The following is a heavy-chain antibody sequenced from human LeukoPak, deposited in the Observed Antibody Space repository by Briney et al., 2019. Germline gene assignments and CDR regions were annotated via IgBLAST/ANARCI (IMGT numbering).Heavy chain of an antibody. CDR2: ISGSGGST. D-gene: IGHD4-23*01. J-gene: IGHJ5*02. Sequence: PGGSLRLSCAASGFTFSSYAMCWVRQAPGKGLEWVSAISGSGGSTYYADSVKGRFTISRGNSKNTLYLQMNSLRAEDTAVYYCAIRSMYYGGNPAWGQGTLVTVSS. CDR3: AIRSMYYGGNPA. CDR1: GFTFSSYA. V-gene: IGHV3-23*01.